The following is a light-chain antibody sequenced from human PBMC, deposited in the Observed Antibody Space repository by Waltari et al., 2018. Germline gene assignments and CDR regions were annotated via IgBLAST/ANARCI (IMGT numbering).Light chain of an antibody. J-gene: IGLJ3*02. Sequence: QSALTQPASVSASPGPSITTSCTGTSSDVGGYNHVSWYQQLPGKTPKLIISEVSNRPSGVSDRFSGSKSGNTASLTISGLQAEDEADYYCTSYTSISTRVFGGGTKLTVL. CDR3: TSYTSISTRV. CDR1: SSDVGGYNH. CDR2: EVS. V-gene: IGLV2-14*01.